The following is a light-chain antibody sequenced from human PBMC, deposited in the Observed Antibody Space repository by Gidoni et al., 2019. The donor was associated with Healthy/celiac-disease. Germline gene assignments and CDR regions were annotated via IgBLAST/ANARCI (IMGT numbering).Light chain of an antibody. CDR2: AAS. CDR1: QSISFF. Sequence: DIQMPQSPSSLSASVGDRVTITCRASQSISFFLNWYQQKPGKAPKLLIYAASSLQSGVPSRFSGSGSGTDFTLTISSLQPEDFATYSCQHSYTTPRTFGQGTKVEIK. CDR3: QHSYTTPRT. J-gene: IGKJ1*01. V-gene: IGKV1-39*01.